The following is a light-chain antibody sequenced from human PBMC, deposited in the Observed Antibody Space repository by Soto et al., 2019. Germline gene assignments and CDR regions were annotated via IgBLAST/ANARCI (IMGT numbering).Light chain of an antibody. J-gene: IGKJ5*01. V-gene: IGKV3-20*01. CDR3: QQYGSSLIT. CDR1: QSVSSY. CDR2: GVS. Sequence: EIVLTQSPATLSLSPGERATLSCRASQSVSSYLAWYQQKPGQTPRLLIYGVSSRATGIPDRFSGSGSGTDFTLTISRLEPADFAVYYCQQYGSSLITFGQGTRLEN.